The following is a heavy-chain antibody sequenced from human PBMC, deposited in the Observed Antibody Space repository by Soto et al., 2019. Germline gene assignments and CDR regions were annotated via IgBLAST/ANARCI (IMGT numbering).Heavy chain of an antibody. V-gene: IGHV3-23*01. J-gene: IGHJ4*02. Sequence: GGSLRLSCAASGFTFSSYAMSWVRQAPGKGLEWVSAISGSGGSTYYADSVKGRFTISRDNSKNTLYLQMNSLRAEDTAVYYCPTGELLPIHLFDYWGQGTLVTVSS. CDR2: ISGSGGST. D-gene: IGHD3-10*01. CDR1: GFTFSSYA. CDR3: PTGELLPIHLFDY.